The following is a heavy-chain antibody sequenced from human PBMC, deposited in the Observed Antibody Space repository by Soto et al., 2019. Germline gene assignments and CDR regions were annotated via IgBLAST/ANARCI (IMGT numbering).Heavy chain of an antibody. CDR1: GFTFNHYG. D-gene: IGHD6-13*01. Sequence: QVQLVESGGGVVQPGRSLGLSCAASGFTFNHYGMHWVRQAQGKGREWVAAISNDGSDKYYADSVKGRLTISRDNSKNTLYLQMNSLRAEDTAVYYCAKDQGIAASHGIDWGQGTMVTVSS. V-gene: IGHV3-30*18. J-gene: IGHJ3*01. CDR2: ISNDGSDK. CDR3: AKDQGIAASHGID.